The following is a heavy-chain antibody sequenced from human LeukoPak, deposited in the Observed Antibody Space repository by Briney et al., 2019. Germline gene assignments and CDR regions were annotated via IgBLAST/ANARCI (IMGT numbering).Heavy chain of an antibody. D-gene: IGHD2-8*01. V-gene: IGHV4-39*01. J-gene: IGHJ4*02. CDR3: ARLVLMVYATIDY. CDR2: IYYSGST. CDR1: GGSISSSSYY. Sequence: PSETLSLTCTVSGGSISSSSYYWGWIRQPPGKGLEWIGSIYYSGSTYYNPSLKSRVPISVDTSKNQFSLKLSSVTAADTAVYYCARLVLMVYATIDYWGQGTLVTVSS.